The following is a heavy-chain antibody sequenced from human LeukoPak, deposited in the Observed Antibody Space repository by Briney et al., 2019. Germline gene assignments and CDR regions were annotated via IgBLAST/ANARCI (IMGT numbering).Heavy chain of an antibody. V-gene: IGHV3-20*04. D-gene: IGHD6-13*01. J-gene: IGHJ4*02. CDR3: ARDEIAAAGTVSFDY. CDR2: INWNGGST. Sequence: GGSLRLSCAASGFIFDDYGMSWVRQPPGKGLEWVSGINWNGGSTGYADSVKGRFTISRDNAKNSLYLQMNSPRAEDTALYYCARDEIAAAGTVSFDYWGQGTLVTVSS. CDR1: GFIFDDYG.